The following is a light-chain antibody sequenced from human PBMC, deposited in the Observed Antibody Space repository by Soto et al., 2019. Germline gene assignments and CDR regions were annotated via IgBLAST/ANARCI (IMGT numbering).Light chain of an antibody. CDR1: SSDVGGYNY. CDR2: DVI. V-gene: IGLV2-14*03. Sequence: QSVLTQPASVSGSPGQSITISCTGTSSDVGGYNYVSWYQQHPGKAPKLMIYDVINRPSGVSNRFSGSKSGNSASLTISGLQAEDEADYYRSSYTSSSPYGVFGGGTQLTVL. J-gene: IGLJ7*01. CDR3: SSYTSSSPYGV.